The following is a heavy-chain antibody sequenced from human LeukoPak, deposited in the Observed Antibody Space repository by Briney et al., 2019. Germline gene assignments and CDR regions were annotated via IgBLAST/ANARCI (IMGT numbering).Heavy chain of an antibody. CDR2: ISGSGGST. CDR1: GFTFSSYA. V-gene: IGHV3-23*01. D-gene: IGHD1-26*01. CDR3: AKAGRKGAHFDY. J-gene: IGHJ4*02. Sequence: PGGSLRLSCAASGFTFSSYAMSWVRQAPGKGLEWVPPISGSGGSTYYADSVKGRFTISRDNSKNTLYLQMNSLRAEDTAVYYCAKAGRKGAHFDYWGQGTLVTVSS.